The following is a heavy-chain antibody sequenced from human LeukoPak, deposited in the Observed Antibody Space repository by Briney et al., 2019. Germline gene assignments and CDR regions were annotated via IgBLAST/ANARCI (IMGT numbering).Heavy chain of an antibody. D-gene: IGHD2-15*01. CDR1: GYTFTGYY. Sequence: ASVKVSCKASGYTFTGYYMHWVRQAPGQGLEWMGWINPNSGGTNYAQKFQGRVTMTRDTSISTAYMELSRLRSDDTAVYYCARERTLTSCYDYWGQGPLVTVSS. V-gene: IGHV1-2*02. J-gene: IGHJ4*02. CDR3: ARERTLTSCYDY. CDR2: INPNSGGT.